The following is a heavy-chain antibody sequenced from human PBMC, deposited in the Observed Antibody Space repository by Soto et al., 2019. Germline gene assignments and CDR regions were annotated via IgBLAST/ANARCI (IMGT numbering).Heavy chain of an antibody. Sequence: QVQLVQSGAEVKKPGASVRVSCKASGYTFTGYYVHWVRRAPRQGLEWMGWLNPNSGGRDYAQKFRGRVTMTRDTSTSAAYMDRTSLRSDDTAVYYCARDLGGSDYWGQGTLVTVSS. CDR3: ARDLGGSDY. V-gene: IGHV1-2*02. CDR1: GYTFTGYY. D-gene: IGHD3-16*01. J-gene: IGHJ4*02. CDR2: LNPNSGGR.